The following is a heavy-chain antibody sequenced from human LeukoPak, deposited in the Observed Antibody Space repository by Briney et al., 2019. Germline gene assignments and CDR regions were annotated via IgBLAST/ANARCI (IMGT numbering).Heavy chain of an antibody. Sequence: GGSLRLSCVASGFTFDDYAMHWVRQAPGKGLEWVSGISWNSGSIDYADSVKGRFTVSRDNAKNSLYLQMNSLRAEDTALYYCAKVRGYSYGPFDYWGQGTLVTASS. CDR3: AKVRGYSYGPFDY. CDR2: ISWNSGSI. J-gene: IGHJ4*02. D-gene: IGHD5-18*01. CDR1: GFTFDDYA. V-gene: IGHV3-9*01.